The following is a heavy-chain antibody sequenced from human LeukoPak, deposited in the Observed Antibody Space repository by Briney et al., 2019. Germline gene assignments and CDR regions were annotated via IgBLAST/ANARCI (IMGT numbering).Heavy chain of an antibody. CDR3: ARGPVTPYNWFDP. Sequence: LSHTCVNSRGSLSGNTTASDWTRHYRWSCLEWLGRTYYRSKWYNDYAVSVKSQITINPDTSKNQFSLQLNSVTPEDTAVYYCARGPVTPYNWFDPWGQGTLVTVSS. J-gene: IGHJ5*02. CDR2: TYYRSKWYN. D-gene: IGHD4-11*01. CDR1: RGSLSGNTTA. V-gene: IGHV6-1*01.